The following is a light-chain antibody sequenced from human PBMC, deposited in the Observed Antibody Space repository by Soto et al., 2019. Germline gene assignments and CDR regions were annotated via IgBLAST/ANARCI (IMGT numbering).Light chain of an antibody. V-gene: IGLV2-23*03. CDR2: EGS. J-gene: IGLJ1*01. CDR3: CSYAGSSTFV. Sequence: QSALTQPASVSGTPGQSITISCTGTSSDVGNYNLVSWYQQHPGKAPNLMIYEGSKRPSGVSNRFSGSKSGNTASLTISGLQAEDEGDYYCCSYAGSSTFVFGTGTKLTVL. CDR1: SSDVGNYNL.